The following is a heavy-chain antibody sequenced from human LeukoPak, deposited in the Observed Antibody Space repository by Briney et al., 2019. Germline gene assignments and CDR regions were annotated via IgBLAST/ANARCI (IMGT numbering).Heavy chain of an antibody. V-gene: IGHV3-23*01. J-gene: IGHJ4*02. CDR2: VNETGGDV. CDR1: GFTFTNYP. CDR3: AKQDSGTKDY. Sequence: GRSLRLSCAASGFTFTNYPMSWVRQAPGKGLEWVSGVNETGGDVFYADSVKGRFTVSRDNSKKTLYLQMNSLRGEDTAVYYCAKQDSGTKDYWGQGTLVTVSS. D-gene: IGHD1-26*01.